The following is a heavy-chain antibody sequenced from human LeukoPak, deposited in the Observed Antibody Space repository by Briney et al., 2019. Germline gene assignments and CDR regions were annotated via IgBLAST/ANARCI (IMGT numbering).Heavy chain of an antibody. J-gene: IGHJ6*03. CDR1: GGPISSGGDY. D-gene: IGHD6-6*01. CDR2: IYHSGST. CDR3: ARGVYDSSSREGLDYYYMDV. V-gene: IGHV4-31*03. Sequence: SQTLSLTCTVSGGPISSGGDYWSWIRRHPGKGLEWIGYIYHSGSTYYNPSLKSRVTMSVDTSKNQFSLKLSSVTAADTAVYYCARGVYDSSSREGLDYYYMDVWGKGTTVTVSS.